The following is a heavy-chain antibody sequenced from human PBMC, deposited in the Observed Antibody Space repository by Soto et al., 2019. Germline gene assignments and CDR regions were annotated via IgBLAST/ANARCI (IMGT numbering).Heavy chain of an antibody. CDR1: GYTFTSYG. Sequence: GASVKVTCKASGYTFTSYGISWVRQAPGQGLEWMGWISAYNGNTNYAQKLQGRVTMTTDTSTSTAYMELRSLRSDDTAVYYCARHGYCSGGSCYSSWFDPWGQGTLVTVSS. CDR2: ISAYNGNT. D-gene: IGHD2-15*01. J-gene: IGHJ5*02. CDR3: ARHGYCSGGSCYSSWFDP. V-gene: IGHV1-18*01.